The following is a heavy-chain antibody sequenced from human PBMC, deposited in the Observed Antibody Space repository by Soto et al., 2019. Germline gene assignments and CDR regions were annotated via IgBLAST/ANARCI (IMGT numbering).Heavy chain of an antibody. V-gene: IGHV4-39*01. CDR3: ARDYYDSSDYTTNWFDP. Sequence: PSETLSLTCTVSGASISSADYYWSWIRQPPGKGLEWIGYIYHTGNTYYYPSLKSRVTISVDTSKNQFSLKLNSVTAADTSVYYCARDYYDSSDYTTNWFDPWGQGTLVTVSS. J-gene: IGHJ5*02. CDR2: IYHTGNT. D-gene: IGHD3-22*01. CDR1: GASISSADYY.